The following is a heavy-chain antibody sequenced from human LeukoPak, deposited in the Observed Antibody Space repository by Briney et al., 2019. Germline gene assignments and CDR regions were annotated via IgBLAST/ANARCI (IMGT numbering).Heavy chain of an antibody. D-gene: IGHD6-6*01. CDR1: GGSISSSSYY. J-gene: IGHJ4*02. V-gene: IGHV4-39*01. Sequence: SSETLSLTCTVSGGSISSSSYYWGWIRQPPGKGLEWIGSIYYSGSTYYNPSLKSRVTISVDTSKNQFSLKLGSVTAADTAVYYCARGDSSSPDYWGQGTLVTVSS. CDR3: ARGDSSSPDY. CDR2: IYYSGST.